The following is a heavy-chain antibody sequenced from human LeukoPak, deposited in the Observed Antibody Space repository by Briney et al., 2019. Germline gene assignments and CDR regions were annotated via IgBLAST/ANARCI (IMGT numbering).Heavy chain of an antibody. CDR2: ISDSSAM. CDR3: ARDGGYSGYDADC. V-gene: IGHV3-48*01. Sequence: GGSLRLSCAASGFTFSTYSVKWVRQAPGKGLEWVSYISDSSAMYYADSVRGRFAISRENDKNSLFLQMNSLRAEDTAVYYCARDGGYSGYDADCWGQGTLVTVSS. J-gene: IGHJ4*02. CDR1: GFTFSTYS. D-gene: IGHD5-12*01.